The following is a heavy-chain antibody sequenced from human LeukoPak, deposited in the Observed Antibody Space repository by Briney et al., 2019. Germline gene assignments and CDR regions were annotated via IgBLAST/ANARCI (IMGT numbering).Heavy chain of an antibody. J-gene: IGHJ5*02. V-gene: IGHV4-59*01. CDR3: ARMVESTVTIAFENWFDP. CDR2: IYYSGST. Sequence: SETLSLTCTVSGGSISNYYWNWIRQPPGQGLEWIGHIYYSGSTNYNPSLKSRVTISVDTSKNQFSLKLNSVTAADTAVYYCARMVESTVTIAFENWFDPWGQGTLVTVSS. D-gene: IGHD4-11*01. CDR1: GGSISNYY.